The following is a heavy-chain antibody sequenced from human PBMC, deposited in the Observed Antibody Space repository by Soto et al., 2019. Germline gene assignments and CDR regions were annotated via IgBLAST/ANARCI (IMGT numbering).Heavy chain of an antibody. CDR3: AKDGLWFGELPGGY. Sequence: GGSLRLSCAASGFTFSSYAMSWVRQAPGKGLEWVSAISGSGGSTYYADSVKGRFTISRDNSKNTLYLQMNSLRAEDTAVYYCAKDGLWFGELPGGYWGQGTLVTVSS. D-gene: IGHD3-10*01. CDR1: GFTFSSYA. V-gene: IGHV3-23*01. J-gene: IGHJ4*02. CDR2: ISGSGGST.